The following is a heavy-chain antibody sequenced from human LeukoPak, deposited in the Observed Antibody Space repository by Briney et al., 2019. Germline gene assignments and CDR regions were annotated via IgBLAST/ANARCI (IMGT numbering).Heavy chain of an antibody. CDR2: IYYSGST. V-gene: IGHV4-39*01. Sequence: GSLRLSCAASGFTFSSYWMAWVRQAPGKGLEWIGSIYYSGSTYYNPSLKSRVTVSVDTSKNQFSLKLSSVTAADTAVYYCARSHPSGYDPLDYWGQGTLVTVSS. D-gene: IGHD5-12*01. J-gene: IGHJ4*02. CDR1: GFTFSSYW. CDR3: ARSHPSGYDPLDY.